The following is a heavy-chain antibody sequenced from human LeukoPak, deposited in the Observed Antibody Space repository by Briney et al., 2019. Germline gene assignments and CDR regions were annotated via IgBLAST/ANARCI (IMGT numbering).Heavy chain of an antibody. Sequence: PGGSLRLSCAASGFTFSSYAMHWVRQAPGKGLEWVAVISYDGSNKYYADSVKGRFTISRDNSKNTLYLQMNSLRAEDTAVYYCARDLWRLAYYYYYMDVWGKGTTVTVSS. CDR2: ISYDGSNK. J-gene: IGHJ6*03. CDR1: GFTFSSYA. CDR3: ARDLWRLAYYYYYMDV. V-gene: IGHV3-30*04. D-gene: IGHD6-19*01.